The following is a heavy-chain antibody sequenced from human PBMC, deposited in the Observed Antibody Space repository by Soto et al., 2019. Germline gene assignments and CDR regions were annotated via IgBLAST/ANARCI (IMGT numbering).Heavy chain of an antibody. CDR1: GFTFSSYG. Sequence: GGSLRLSCAASGFTFSSYGMHWVRQAPGKGLEWVAVISYDGSNKYYADSVKGRFTISRDNSKNTLYLQMNSLRAEDTAVYYCAKDQSEGITMVRGADYWGQGTLVTVSS. D-gene: IGHD3-10*01. CDR2: ISYDGSNK. V-gene: IGHV3-30*18. J-gene: IGHJ4*02. CDR3: AKDQSEGITMVRGADY.